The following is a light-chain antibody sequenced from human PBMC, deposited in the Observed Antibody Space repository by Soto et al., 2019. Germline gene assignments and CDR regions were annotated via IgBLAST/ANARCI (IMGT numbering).Light chain of an antibody. CDR2: EVS. Sequence: QSVLTQPASVSGSPGQSITISCTGTSSDVGAYTYVSWYQQHPGKAPKLMIFEVSDRPSGVSNRFSVSKSGNTASLTISGLQADDEADYYCSSYTTSNTLVFGGGTKVTVL. CDR3: SSYTTSNTLV. J-gene: IGLJ2*01. CDR1: SSDVGAYTY. V-gene: IGLV2-14*01.